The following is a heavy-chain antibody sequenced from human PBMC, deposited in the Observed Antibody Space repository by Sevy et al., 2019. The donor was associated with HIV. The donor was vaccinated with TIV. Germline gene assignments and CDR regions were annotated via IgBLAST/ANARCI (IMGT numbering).Heavy chain of an antibody. D-gene: IGHD2-8*01. Sequence: GGSLRLSCAASGFAFKDYSMSWIRQAPGKGLEWVATLSFGCGQINYADSVKGRFIISRDNSKNSFYLQMDNLRVEDTALYYCAREGCNRPHDYWGQGTRVTVSS. CDR3: AREGCNRPHDY. V-gene: IGHV3-23*01. J-gene: IGHJ4*02. CDR1: GFAFKDYS. CDR2: LSFGCGQI.